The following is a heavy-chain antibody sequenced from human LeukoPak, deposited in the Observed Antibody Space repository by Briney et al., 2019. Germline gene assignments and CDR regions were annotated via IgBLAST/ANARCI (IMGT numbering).Heavy chain of an antibody. Sequence: GESLKISCKGSGYSFTSYWIGWVRQMPGKGLEWMGIIYPGDSDTRYSPSFQGQVTISADKSISTAYLQWSSLKASDTAMYYCAIPLPYDSSGYYLGGFDYWGQGTLVTDSS. CDR2: IYPGDSDT. CDR1: GYSFTSYW. J-gene: IGHJ4*02. V-gene: IGHV5-51*01. CDR3: AIPLPYDSSGYYLGGFDY. D-gene: IGHD3-22*01.